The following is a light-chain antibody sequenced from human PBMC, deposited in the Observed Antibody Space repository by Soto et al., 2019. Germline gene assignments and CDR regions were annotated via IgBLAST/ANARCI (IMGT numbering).Light chain of an antibody. CDR1: QSISSY. CDR3: QQYNSYRT. CDR2: AAS. J-gene: IGKJ1*01. Sequence: IQLTQSPSSLSASVGDRVTITCRASQSISSYLNWYQQKPGKAPKLLIYAASSLQSGVPSTFSGSGSGTEFTLTISSLQPDDFATYYCQQYNSYRTFGQGTKVDIK. V-gene: IGKV1-39*01.